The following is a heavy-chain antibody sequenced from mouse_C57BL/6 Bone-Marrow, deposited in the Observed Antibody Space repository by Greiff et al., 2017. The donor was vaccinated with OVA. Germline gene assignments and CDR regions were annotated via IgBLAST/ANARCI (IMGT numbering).Heavy chain of an antibody. Sequence: VQLQESGGGLVQPGESLKLSCESNEYEFPSHDMSWVRKTPEKRLELVAAINSDGGSTYYPDTMERRFIISRDNTKKTLYLQRSRLRSEDTALYDCARHEANWALAYWGQGTLVTVSA. CDR2: INSDGGST. D-gene: IGHD4-1*01. J-gene: IGHJ3*01. CDR3: ARHEANWALAY. V-gene: IGHV5-2*01. CDR1: EYEFPSHD.